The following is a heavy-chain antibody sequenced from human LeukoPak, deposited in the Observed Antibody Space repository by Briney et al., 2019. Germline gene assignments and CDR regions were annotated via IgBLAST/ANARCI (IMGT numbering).Heavy chain of an antibody. Sequence: PSETLSLTCAVYGGSFSGYYWSWIRQPPGKGLEWIGEINHSGSTNYNPSLKSRVTISVDKSKNQFSLKLSSVTAADTAVYYCARDGGYDNWFDPWGQGTLVTVSS. CDR2: INHSGST. D-gene: IGHD5-12*01. CDR1: GGSFSGYY. J-gene: IGHJ5*02. CDR3: ARDGGYDNWFDP. V-gene: IGHV4-34*01.